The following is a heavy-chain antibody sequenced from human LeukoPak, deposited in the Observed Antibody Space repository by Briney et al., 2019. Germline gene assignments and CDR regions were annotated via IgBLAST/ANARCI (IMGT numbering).Heavy chain of an antibody. CDR3: AREFPPSSSVSYYYYYMDV. V-gene: IGHV3-21*01. Sequence: GGSLRLSCAASGFTFSSYSMNWVRQAPGKGLEWVSSISSSSSYIYYADSVKGRFTISRDNAKNSLYLQMNSLRAEDTAVYYCAREFPPSSSVSYYYYYMDVWGKGTTVTVSS. D-gene: IGHD6-6*01. CDR2: ISSSSSYI. J-gene: IGHJ6*03. CDR1: GFTFSSYS.